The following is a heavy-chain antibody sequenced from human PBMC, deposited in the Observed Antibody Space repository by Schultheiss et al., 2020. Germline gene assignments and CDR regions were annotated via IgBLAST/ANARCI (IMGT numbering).Heavy chain of an antibody. J-gene: IGHJ4*02. CDR2: ISYDGSNK. CDR3: AKCEPYCGGDCYYY. D-gene: IGHD2-21*02. Sequence: GGSLRLSCAASGFTFSSYGMHWVRQAPGKGLEWVAVISYDGSNKYYADSVKGRFTISRDNSKNTLYLQMNSLRAEDTAVYYCAKCEPYCGGDCYYYWGQGTLVTVYS. CDR1: GFTFSSYG. V-gene: IGHV3-30*18.